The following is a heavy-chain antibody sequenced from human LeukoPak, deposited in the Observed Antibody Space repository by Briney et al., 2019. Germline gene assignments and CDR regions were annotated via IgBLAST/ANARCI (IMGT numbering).Heavy chain of an antibody. D-gene: IGHD6-13*01. CDR2: IYTSGST. V-gene: IGHV4-61*02. J-gene: IGHJ6*03. CDR3: ARAPRIAAAGTGYYYYYMDV. CDR1: GGSISSGSYY. Sequence: SETLSLTCTVSGGSISSGSYYWSWIRQPAGKGLEWIGRIYTSGSTNYNPSLKSRVTISVDTSKNQFSLKLSSVTAPDTAVYYCARAPRIAAAGTGYYYYYMDVWGKGTTVTVSS.